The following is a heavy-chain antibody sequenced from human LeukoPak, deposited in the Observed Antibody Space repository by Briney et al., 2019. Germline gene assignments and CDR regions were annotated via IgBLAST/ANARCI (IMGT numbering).Heavy chain of an antibody. CDR1: GYTFTDYY. Sequence: GATVTISCKASGYTFTDYYMHWVQQAPGKGLEWMGRVDPEDGETIYAEKFQGRVTITADTSTDTAYMELSSLRSEDTAVYYCATAGGGIAVADRSFDYWGQGTLVTVSS. J-gene: IGHJ4*02. V-gene: IGHV1-69-2*01. CDR3: ATAGGGIAVADRSFDY. CDR2: VDPEDGET. D-gene: IGHD6-19*01.